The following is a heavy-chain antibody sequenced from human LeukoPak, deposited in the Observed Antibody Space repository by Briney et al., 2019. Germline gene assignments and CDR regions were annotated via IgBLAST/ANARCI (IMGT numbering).Heavy chain of an antibody. D-gene: IGHD6-19*01. CDR3: ASLPLPSGLYRIS. CDR1: GGSISGYY. Sequence: SETLSLTCTVSGGSISGYYWSWIRQPPGKGLEWIGEINHSGSTNYNPSLKSRVTISVDTSKNQFSLKLSSVTAADTAVYYCASLPLPSGLYRISWGQGTLVTVSS. V-gene: IGHV4-34*01. CDR2: INHSGST. J-gene: IGHJ4*02.